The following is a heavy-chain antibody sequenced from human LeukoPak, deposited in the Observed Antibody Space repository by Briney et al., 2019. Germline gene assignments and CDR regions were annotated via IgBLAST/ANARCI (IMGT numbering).Heavy chain of an antibody. J-gene: IGHJ5*02. V-gene: IGHV3-30-3*01. CDR1: GFTFSSYA. CDR3: ARSGRPSGSNWFDP. CDR2: ISYDGSNK. D-gene: IGHD3-10*01. Sequence: GGSLRLSCAASGFTFSSYAMHWVRQAPGKGLEWVAVISYDGSNKYYADSVKGLFTISRDNSKNTLYLQMNSLRAEDTAVYYCARSGRPSGSNWFDPWGQGTLVTVSS.